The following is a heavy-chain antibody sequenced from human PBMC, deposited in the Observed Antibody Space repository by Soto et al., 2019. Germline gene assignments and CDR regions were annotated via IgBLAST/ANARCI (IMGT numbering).Heavy chain of an antibody. CDR2: IFSNDEK. D-gene: IGHD5-18*01. CDR1: GFSLSNARMG. V-gene: IGHV2-26*01. Sequence: QVTLKESGPVLVKPTETLTLTCTVSGFSLSNARMGVSWIRQPPGKALEWLAHIFSNDEKSYSTSLKSRLTISKDTSTSQVVRTMTIMDPVDTATYYCARTALGVYSYGPHQPSLFDYWGQGTLVTVSS. J-gene: IGHJ4*02. CDR3: ARTALGVYSYGPHQPSLFDY.